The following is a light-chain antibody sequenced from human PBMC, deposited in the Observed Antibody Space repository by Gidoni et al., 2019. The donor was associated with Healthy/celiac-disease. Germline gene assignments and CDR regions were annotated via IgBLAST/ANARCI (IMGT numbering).Light chain of an antibody. V-gene: IGKV3-11*01. CDR2: DSS. J-gene: IGKJ3*01. CDR1: QSVSSY. Sequence: DIVLTQSPATLSLSPGERATLSCRASQSVSSYLAWYQQKPGQAPRLLIYDSSNRATGITARFSGSGSGTDFTLTISSLEPEDFAVYYCQQRSNWPPLFTFGPGTKVDIK. CDR3: QQRSNWPPLFT.